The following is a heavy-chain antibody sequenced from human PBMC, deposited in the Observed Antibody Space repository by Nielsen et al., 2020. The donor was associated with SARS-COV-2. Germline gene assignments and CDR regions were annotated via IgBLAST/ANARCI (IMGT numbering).Heavy chain of an antibody. CDR3: ANSLLPYYGMDV. V-gene: IGHV3-30*18. Sequence: GGSLRLSCAASGFTFSSYGMHWVRQAPGKGLEWVAVISYDGSNKYYADSVKGRFTISRDNSKNTLYLQMNSLRAEDTAVYYYANSLLPYYGMDVWGQGTTVTVSS. CDR1: GFTFSSYG. D-gene: IGHD3-22*01. CDR2: ISYDGSNK. J-gene: IGHJ6*02.